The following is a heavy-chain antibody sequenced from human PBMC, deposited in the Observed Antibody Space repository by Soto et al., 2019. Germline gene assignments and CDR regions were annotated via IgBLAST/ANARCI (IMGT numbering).Heavy chain of an antibody. Sequence: PGGSLRLSCAASGFAFSDYYMSWIRRAPGKGLEWVSYISSSSSYIYYADSVKGRFTISRDNAKNSLYLQMNSLRAEDTAVYYCARDNPLTGTVSYYYGMDVWGQGTTVTVSS. V-gene: IGHV3-11*06. CDR2: ISSSSSYI. D-gene: IGHD1-20*01. CDR1: GFAFSDYY. J-gene: IGHJ6*02. CDR3: ARDNPLTGTVSYYYGMDV.